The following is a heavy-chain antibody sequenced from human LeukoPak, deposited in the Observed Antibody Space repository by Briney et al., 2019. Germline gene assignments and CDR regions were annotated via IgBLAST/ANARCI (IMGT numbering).Heavy chain of an antibody. CDR2: ISSGGGRT. Sequence: GGSLRLSCSASGFTFSSFAMFWVRQAPGKGLEYVSGISSGGGRTNYADSVKARFTISRDNSKVTLYLQMTSLRPEDTAIYYCVKDPSGNYFYFDYWGQGTLVTVSP. CDR3: VKDPSGNYFYFDY. CDR1: GFTFSSFA. J-gene: IGHJ4*02. D-gene: IGHD1-26*01. V-gene: IGHV3-64D*09.